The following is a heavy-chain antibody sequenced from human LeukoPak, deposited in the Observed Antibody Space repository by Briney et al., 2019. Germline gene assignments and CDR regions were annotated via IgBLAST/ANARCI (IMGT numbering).Heavy chain of an antibody. CDR2: IYYSGRT. CDR3: ARGDGYKDFDY. J-gene: IGHJ4*02. Sequence: SETLSLTCTVSGGSISSSSYYWGSIRQPPGTGLEWIGSIYYSGRTNYNPALKSRVTISVDTSNNQFSLKLSSVTAADTAVYYCARGDGYKDFDYWGQGTLVTVSS. CDR1: GGSISSSSYY. V-gene: IGHV4-39*07. D-gene: IGHD5-24*01.